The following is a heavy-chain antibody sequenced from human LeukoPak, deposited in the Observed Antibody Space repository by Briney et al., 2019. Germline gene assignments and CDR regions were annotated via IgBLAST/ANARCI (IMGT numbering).Heavy chain of an antibody. CDR3: AREARGYDSSGYYPEYFQH. CDR2: IKQDGSEK. Sequence: GGSLRLSCAASGFTFSSYWMSWFRQAPGKGLEWVANIKQDGSEKYYVDSVKGRFTISRDNAKNSLYLQMNSLRAEDTAVYYCAREARGYDSSGYYPEYFQHWGQGTLVTVSS. D-gene: IGHD3-22*01. V-gene: IGHV3-7*01. J-gene: IGHJ1*01. CDR1: GFTFSSYW.